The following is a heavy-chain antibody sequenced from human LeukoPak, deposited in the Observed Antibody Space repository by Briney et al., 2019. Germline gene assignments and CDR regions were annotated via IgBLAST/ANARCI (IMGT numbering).Heavy chain of an antibody. CDR2: IKQDGSEK. CDR3: ARDPYGRPATLFGAFDI. D-gene: IGHD3-10*01. Sequence: GSLRLSCAASGFTFSSYWMSWVRQAPGKGLEWVANIKQDGSEKYYVDSVKGRFTISRDNAKNSLYLQMNSLRAEDTAVYYCARDPYGRPATLFGAFDIWGQGTMVTVSS. V-gene: IGHV3-7*01. CDR1: GFTFSSYW. J-gene: IGHJ3*02.